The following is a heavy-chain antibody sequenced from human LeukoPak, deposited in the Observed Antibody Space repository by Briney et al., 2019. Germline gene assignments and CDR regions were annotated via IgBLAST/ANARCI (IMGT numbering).Heavy chain of an antibody. CDR2: ISYDGSNK. CDR3: VRDLGGRSGH. D-gene: IGHD1-26*01. Sequence: PGGSLRLSCAASGFTFSSYGMHWVRQAPGKGLEWVAVISYDGSNKYYADSVKGRFTISRDNAKNTLDLQMNSLRAEDTAVYYCVRDLGGRSGHWGQGTLVTVSS. CDR1: GFTFSSYG. V-gene: IGHV3-30*03. J-gene: IGHJ4*02.